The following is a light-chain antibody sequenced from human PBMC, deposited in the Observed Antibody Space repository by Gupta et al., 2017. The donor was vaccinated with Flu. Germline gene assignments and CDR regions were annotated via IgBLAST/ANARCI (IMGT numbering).Light chain of an antibody. CDR3: QQYNTLWT. CDR2: GAS. CDR1: QSVSSD. V-gene: IGKV3-15*01. Sequence: EIVMTQSPATLSVSPGERATLSCRASQSVSSDLAWYQQKPGHAPRLLIYGASNRATGIPGRFSGSGYETEFTLTSSSRQYEDFAVYHGQQYNTLWTFGQGTKVEIK. J-gene: IGKJ1*01.